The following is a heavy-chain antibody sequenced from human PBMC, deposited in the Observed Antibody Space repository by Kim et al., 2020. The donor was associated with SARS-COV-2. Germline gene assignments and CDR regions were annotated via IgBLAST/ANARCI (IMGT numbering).Heavy chain of an antibody. Sequence: GGSLRLSCAASGFTFSSYAMHWVRQAPGKGLEWVAVISYDGSNKYYADSVKGRFTISRDNSKNTLYLQMNSLRAEDTAVYYCAREEGDDYGDYHFDYWG. D-gene: IGHD4-17*01. V-gene: IGHV3-30*04. CDR1: GFTFSSYA. CDR2: ISYDGSNK. J-gene: IGHJ4*01. CDR3: AREEGDDYGDYHFDY.